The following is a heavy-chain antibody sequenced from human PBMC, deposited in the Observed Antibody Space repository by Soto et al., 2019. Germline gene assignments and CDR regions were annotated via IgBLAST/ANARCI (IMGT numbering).Heavy chain of an antibody. CDR3: ARVKYPKTKLYYFDY. J-gene: IGHJ4*02. CDR1: GFTFSSYS. D-gene: IGHD1-1*01. CDR2: ISSSSSTI. V-gene: IGHV3-48*02. Sequence: GGSLRLSCAASGFTFSSYSMNWVRQAPGKGLEWVSYISSSSSTIYYADSVKGRFTISRDNAKNSLYLQMNSLRDEDTAVYYCARVKYPKTKLYYFDYWGQGTLVTVSS.